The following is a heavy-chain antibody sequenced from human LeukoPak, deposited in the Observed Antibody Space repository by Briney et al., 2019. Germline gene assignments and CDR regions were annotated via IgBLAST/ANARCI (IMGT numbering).Heavy chain of an antibody. CDR2: INHSGST. Sequence: PSETLSLTCAVYGGSFSGYYWSWIRQPLGKGLEWIGEINHSGSTNYNPSLKSRVTISVDTSKNQFSLKLSSVTAADTAVYYCARGAYVTGTFFIDYWGQGTLVTVSS. CDR3: ARGAYVTGTFFIDY. J-gene: IGHJ4*02. CDR1: GGSFSGYY. D-gene: IGHD1-1*01. V-gene: IGHV4-34*01.